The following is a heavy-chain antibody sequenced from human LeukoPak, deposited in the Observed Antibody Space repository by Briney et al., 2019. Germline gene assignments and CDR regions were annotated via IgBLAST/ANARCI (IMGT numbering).Heavy chain of an antibody. Sequence: ASVKVSCKASGYTFTSYDINWVRQATGQGLEWMGWMNPNSGNTGYAQKFQGRVTMTRNTSISTAYMELSSLRSEDTAVYYCTRESGQWLLPTYYYYYYGMDVWGQGTTVTVSS. CDR2: MNPNSGNT. CDR3: TRESGQWLLPTYYYYYYGMDV. V-gene: IGHV1-8*01. CDR1: GYTFTSYD. D-gene: IGHD6-19*01. J-gene: IGHJ6*02.